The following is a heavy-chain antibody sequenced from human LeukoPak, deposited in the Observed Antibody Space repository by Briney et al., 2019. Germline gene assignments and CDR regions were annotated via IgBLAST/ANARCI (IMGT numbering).Heavy chain of an antibody. CDR2: ISYDGNNE. CDR1: GFTFSSYA. CDR3: ARPFHKFFDY. D-gene: IGHD3-3*02. V-gene: IGHV3-30-3*01. Sequence: PGGSLRLSCAASGFTFSSYAMHWVRQAPGKGLEWVAVISYDGNNEYYAVSVKGRFTISRDNSKNTLYLQMNSLRTEDTAVYYCARPFHKFFDYWGQGTLVTVSS. J-gene: IGHJ4*02.